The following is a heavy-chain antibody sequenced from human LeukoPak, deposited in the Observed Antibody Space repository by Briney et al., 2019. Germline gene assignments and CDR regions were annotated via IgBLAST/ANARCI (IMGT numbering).Heavy chain of an antibody. D-gene: IGHD6-19*01. Sequence: GESLRLSCAASGFTVSSNYMSWVRQAPGKGLEWVSVIYSGGSTYYADSVKGRFTISRDNSKNTLYLQMNSLRAEDTAVYYCARVQAVAGICFDYWGQGTLVTVSS. CDR3: ARVQAVAGICFDY. CDR2: IYSGGST. J-gene: IGHJ4*02. V-gene: IGHV3-66*01. CDR1: GFTVSSNY.